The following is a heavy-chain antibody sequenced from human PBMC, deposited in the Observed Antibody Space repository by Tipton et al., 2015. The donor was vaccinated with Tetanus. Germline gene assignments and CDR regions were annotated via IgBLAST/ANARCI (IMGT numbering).Heavy chain of an antibody. CDR2: ISVRGSHT. CDR1: GFTFSNYA. V-gene: IGHV3-23*01. Sequence: SLRLSCAASGFTFSNYAMAWVRQAPGKGLEWVSGISVRGSHTYYADPVKGRFSISRDNSKNTVYLQMNSLRGEDTAVYYCAKDPASRGWFAPWGQGTLVSVSS. CDR3: AKDPASRGWFAP. J-gene: IGHJ5*02.